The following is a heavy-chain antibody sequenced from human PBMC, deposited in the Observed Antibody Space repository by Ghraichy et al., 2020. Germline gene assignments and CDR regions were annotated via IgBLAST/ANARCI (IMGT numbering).Heavy chain of an antibody. V-gene: IGHV4-34*01. CDR1: GGSFSGYY. J-gene: IGHJ4*02. Sequence: SQTLSLTCAVYGGSFSGYYWSWIRQPPGKGLEWIGEINHSGSTNYNPSLKSRVTISVDTSKNQFSLKLSSVTAADTAVYYCTRGSNDFWSGYYLFDYWGQGTLVTVSS. CDR3: TRGSNDFWSGYYLFDY. CDR2: INHSGST. D-gene: IGHD3-3*01.